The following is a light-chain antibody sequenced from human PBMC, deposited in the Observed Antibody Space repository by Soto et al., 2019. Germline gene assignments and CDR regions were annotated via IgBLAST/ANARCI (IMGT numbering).Light chain of an antibody. CDR2: DAS. CDR1: QSILSW. CDR3: PQSYSSPPT. V-gene: IGKV1-5*01. Sequence: DIQMTQSPSTLSASVGDRVTITCRASQSILSWLAWYQHKPGKAPKLLIYDASSLESGVPSRFSGSRSGTEFTLTISSLQPEDFATYYCPQSYSSPPTFGQGTKVDIK. J-gene: IGKJ1*01.